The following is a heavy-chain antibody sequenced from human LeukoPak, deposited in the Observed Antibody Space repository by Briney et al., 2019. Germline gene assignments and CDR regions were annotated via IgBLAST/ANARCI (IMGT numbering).Heavy chain of an antibody. CDR2: INHSGST. CDR3: ARVPRIAVARWFDP. D-gene: IGHD6-19*01. CDR1: GGSFSGYY. J-gene: IGHJ5*02. Sequence: KPSESLSLTCAVYGGSFSGYYWSWIRQPPGKGLEWIGEINHSGSTNYNPSLKSRVTISVDTSKNQFSLKLRSVTAADTAVYYCARVPRIAVARWFDPWGQGTLVTVSS. V-gene: IGHV4-34*01.